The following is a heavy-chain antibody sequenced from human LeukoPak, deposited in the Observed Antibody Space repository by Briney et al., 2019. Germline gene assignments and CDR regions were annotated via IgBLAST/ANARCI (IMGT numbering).Heavy chain of an antibody. J-gene: IGHJ4*02. CDR1: GGSIGTYY. V-gene: IGHV4-59*01. CDR3: ARDRSTVAMARWGVFDY. Sequence: SETLSLTCSVSGGSIGTYYWSWIRQPPGKGLECIGYIYYSGNTNYNPPLKSRVTISVDTSKNQFSLKLNSVTAADTAVYYCARDRSTVAMARWGVFDYWGQGTLVTVST. D-gene: IGHD5-12*01. CDR2: IYYSGNT.